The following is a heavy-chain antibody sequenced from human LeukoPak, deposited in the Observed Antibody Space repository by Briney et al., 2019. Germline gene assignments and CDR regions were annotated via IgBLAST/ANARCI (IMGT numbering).Heavy chain of an antibody. CDR3: ARTVVVTAEHAFDI. CDR1: GGTFSSYT. D-gene: IGHD2-21*02. CDR2: IIPIFGTT. J-gene: IGHJ3*02. V-gene: IGHV1-69*06. Sequence: SVKVSCKAPGGTFSSYTISWVRQAPGQGLEWMGGIIPIFGTTNYAQKFQGRVTITADKSTSTAYMELSSLRSEDTAMYYCARTVVVTAEHAFDIWGQGTMVTVSS.